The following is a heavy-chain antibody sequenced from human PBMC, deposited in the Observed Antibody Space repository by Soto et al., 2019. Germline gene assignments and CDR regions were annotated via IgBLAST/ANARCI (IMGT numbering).Heavy chain of an antibody. D-gene: IGHD3-22*01. CDR3: TTDPLDYYDSRDYFDY. Sequence: GGSLRLSCAASGFTFSNAWMSWVRQAPGKGLEWVGRIKSKPDGGTTDYAAPVKGRFTISRDDSKNTLYLQMSSLKTEDTAVYFCTTDPLDYYDSRDYFDYWGQGTLVTVSS. CDR2: IKSKPDGGTT. V-gene: IGHV3-15*01. J-gene: IGHJ4*02. CDR1: GFTFSNAW.